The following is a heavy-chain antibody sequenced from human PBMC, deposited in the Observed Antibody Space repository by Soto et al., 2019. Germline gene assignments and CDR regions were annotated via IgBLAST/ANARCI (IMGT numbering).Heavy chain of an antibody. CDR1: GYTFTGYY. J-gene: IGHJ4*02. CDR3: ARDRCSSTSCYASFDY. D-gene: IGHD2-2*01. V-gene: IGHV1-2*04. CDR2: INPNSGGT. Sequence: QVQLVQSGAEVKKPGASVKVSCKASGYTFTGYYMHWVRQAPGEGLDWMGWINPNSGGTNYAQKFQGWVTMTRDTSISTAYMELSRLRSDDTAVYYCARDRCSSTSCYASFDYWGQGTLVTVSS.